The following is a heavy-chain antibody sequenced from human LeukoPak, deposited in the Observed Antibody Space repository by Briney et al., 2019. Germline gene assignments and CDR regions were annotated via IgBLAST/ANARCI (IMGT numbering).Heavy chain of an antibody. CDR2: ISAYNGNT. J-gene: IGHJ5*02. D-gene: IGHD3-22*01. V-gene: IGHV1-18*04. Sequence: GASVKVSCKASGYTFTGYYMHWVRQAPGQGLEWMGWISAYNGNTNYAQKLQGRVTMTTDTSTSTAYMELRSLRSDDTAVYYCARGGVNYDSSGRFDPWGQGTLVTVSS. CDR3: ARGGVNYDSSGRFDP. CDR1: GYTFTGYY.